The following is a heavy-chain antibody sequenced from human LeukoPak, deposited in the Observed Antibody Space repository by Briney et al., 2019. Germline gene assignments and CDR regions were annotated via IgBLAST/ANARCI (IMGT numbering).Heavy chain of an antibody. V-gene: IGHV3-30*04. CDR3: ARTYGSSADAFDI. CDR2: ISDDGSNK. CDR1: GFSFSNYI. Sequence: GRSLRLSCAASGFSFSNYILHWVRQAPGKGLEWVALISDDGSNKYYADSVKGRFTLSRDNAKNTLYLQMSSLRSEDTAVYYCARTYGSSADAFDIWGQGTMVTVSS. D-gene: IGHD6-6*01. J-gene: IGHJ3*02.